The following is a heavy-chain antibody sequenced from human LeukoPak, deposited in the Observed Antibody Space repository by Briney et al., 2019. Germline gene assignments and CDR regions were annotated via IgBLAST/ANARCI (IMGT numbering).Heavy chain of an antibody. D-gene: IGHD1-14*01. J-gene: IGHJ4*02. CDR1: GGSISSYY. CDR3: ARTGGRFDY. Sequence: PSETLSLTCTVSGGSISSYYWSWVRQPPGKGLEWIGYIYYSGSTNYNPSLKSRLTISVDTSKNQFSLKLRSVTAADTAVYYCARTGGRFDYWGQGTLVTVSS. V-gene: IGHV4-59*01. CDR2: IYYSGST.